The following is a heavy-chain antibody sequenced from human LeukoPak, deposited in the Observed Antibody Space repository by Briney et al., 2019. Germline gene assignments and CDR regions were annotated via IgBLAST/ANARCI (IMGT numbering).Heavy chain of an antibody. CDR2: ISSSGSTI. D-gene: IGHD5-12*01. Sequence: PGGSLRLSCAASGFTFSDYYMSWIRQAPGKGLEWVSYISSSGSTIYYADSVKGRFTISRDNAKNSLYLQMNSLRAEDMAVYYCAKGAKKGYSAYDSYLFDYWGQGTLVTVSS. V-gene: IGHV3-11*01. CDR3: AKGAKKGYSAYDSYLFDY. J-gene: IGHJ4*02. CDR1: GFTFSDYY.